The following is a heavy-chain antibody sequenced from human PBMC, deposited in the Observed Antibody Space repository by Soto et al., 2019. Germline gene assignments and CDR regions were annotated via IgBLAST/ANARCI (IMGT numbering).Heavy chain of an antibody. CDR2: IKSETDGGTA. CDR3: TTGIYYDLLTGYHDVAY. D-gene: IGHD3-9*01. J-gene: IGHJ4*02. CDR1: GFNLSHPW. V-gene: IGHV3-15*01. Sequence: PGGSLRLSCAASGFNLSHPWMTWVRQAAGKGLEWVGRIKSETDGGTADYAAPVKGRITISRDDSKNTVYLQMNSLKTEDTAVYYCTTGIYYDLLTGYHDVAYWGQ.